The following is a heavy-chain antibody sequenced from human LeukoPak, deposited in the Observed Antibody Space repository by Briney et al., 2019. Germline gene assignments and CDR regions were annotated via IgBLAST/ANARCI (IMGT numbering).Heavy chain of an antibody. CDR2: IYYSGST. J-gene: IGHJ4*02. CDR3: ARLGENDSSGYYTAY. Sequence: PSQTLSLTCTVSGGSISSGDYYWSWIRQPPGKGLEWIGYIYYSGSTYYNPSLKSRVTISVDTSKNQFSLKLSSVTAADTAVYYCARLGENDSSGYYTAYWGQGTLVTVSS. V-gene: IGHV4-30-4*01. CDR1: GGSISSGDYY. D-gene: IGHD3-22*01.